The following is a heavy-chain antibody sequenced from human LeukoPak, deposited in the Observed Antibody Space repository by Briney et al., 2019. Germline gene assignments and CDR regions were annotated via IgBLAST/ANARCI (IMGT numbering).Heavy chain of an antibody. CDR2: IYSGGST. V-gene: IGHV3-66*01. CDR1: AFTFSSYA. Sequence: GGSLRLSCAASAFTFSSYAMYWVRQAPGKGLEWVSVIYSGGSTYYADSVKGRFTISRDISKDTLYLQMNSLRAEDTAVYYCARGPTVQEDLDYWGQGTLVTVSS. CDR3: ARGPTVQEDLDY. J-gene: IGHJ4*02.